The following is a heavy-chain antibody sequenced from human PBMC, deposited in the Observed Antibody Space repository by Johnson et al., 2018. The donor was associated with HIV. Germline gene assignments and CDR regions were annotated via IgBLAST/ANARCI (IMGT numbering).Heavy chain of an antibody. D-gene: IGHD3-3*01. CDR3: ARGKRVWSGLGAFDI. Sequence: QVQLVESGGGLVKPGGSLRLSCAVSGFTFSDYYMSWIRQAPGKGLEWISYISGGGSAIYYADSVKGRFTISRDNAKNYLYLQMNSLRAEDTAVYYCARGKRVWSGLGAFDIWGQGTMVTVSS. V-gene: IGHV3-11*01. CDR1: GFTFSDYY. CDR2: ISGGGSAI. J-gene: IGHJ3*02.